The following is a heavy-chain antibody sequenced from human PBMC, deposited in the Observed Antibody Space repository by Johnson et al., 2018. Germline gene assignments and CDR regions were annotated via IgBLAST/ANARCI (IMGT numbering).Heavy chain of an antibody. CDR3: ARGRYYAMDV. V-gene: IGHV3-74*01. J-gene: IGHJ6*02. CDR1: GFTFSNFW. Sequence: VQLQESGGALVQPGGSLRLSCAASGFTFSNFWMHWVRQAPGTGLVWVSRINSDGNTTGYADSVKGRFTISRDNAKNTLYLQMNSLRAEDTAVYYCARGRYYAMDVWGQGTTVTVSS. CDR2: INSDGNTT.